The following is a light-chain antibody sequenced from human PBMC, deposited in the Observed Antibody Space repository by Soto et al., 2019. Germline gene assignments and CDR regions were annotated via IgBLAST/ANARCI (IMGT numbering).Light chain of an antibody. CDR1: QGISSY. CDR3: QQVYVYPST. V-gene: IGKV1-8*01. J-gene: IGKJ4*01. CDR2: AAS. Sequence: AIRMTQSPSSLSASTGDRVTITCRASQGISSYLAWYQQKPGKAPKLLIYAASTLQSGVPSRFSGSGSGTDFTLTISSLQPEDFATYYCQQVYVYPSTFGGGTKVDIK.